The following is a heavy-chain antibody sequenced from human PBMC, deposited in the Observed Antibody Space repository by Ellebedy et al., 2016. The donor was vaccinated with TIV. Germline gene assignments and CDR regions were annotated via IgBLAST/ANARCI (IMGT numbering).Heavy chain of an antibody. J-gene: IGHJ6*02. CDR3: ARDAIMAAGMIWGMDV. CDR2: ISYDGSNT. D-gene: IGHD3/OR15-3a*01. V-gene: IGHV3-30*03. Sequence: LSLTCAASGFTFSSYSMNWARQAPGKGLEWVALISYDGSNTYYADSVKGRLTISRDNSENTLYLQIDSLRAEDTAVYYCARDAIMAAGMIWGMDVWGQGTTVTVSS. CDR1: GFTFSSYS.